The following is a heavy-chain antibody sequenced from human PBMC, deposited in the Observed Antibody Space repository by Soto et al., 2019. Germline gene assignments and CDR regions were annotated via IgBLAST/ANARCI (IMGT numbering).Heavy chain of an antibody. CDR2: XXNXXXNT. CDR3: ASTLGARFDY. V-gene: IGHV1-46*03. CDR1: VYTFTSQN. D-gene: IGHD1-26*01. Sequence: ASXKVSCKASVYTFTSQNMHWVRQAPGQGXXXXXXXXNXXXNTXXEKXXXXXXXMXXXKXXXTVYMEVRRLRSEETAVYYCASTLGARFDYWGQGTLVNVSS. J-gene: IGHJ4*02.